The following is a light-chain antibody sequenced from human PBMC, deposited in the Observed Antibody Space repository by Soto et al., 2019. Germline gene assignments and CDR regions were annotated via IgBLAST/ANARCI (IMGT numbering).Light chain of an antibody. V-gene: IGKV3-15*01. CDR3: LQDYNFPWT. J-gene: IGKJ1*01. CDR1: QSISTT. Sequence: EIVLTQSPVTLSVSPGERATLSCRASQSISTTLVWYQQKPGQAPRLLIYGASTRATGVPARFSGSGSGTEFTLTISSLQSEDFAVYYCLQDYNFPWTFGQGTKVEI. CDR2: GAS.